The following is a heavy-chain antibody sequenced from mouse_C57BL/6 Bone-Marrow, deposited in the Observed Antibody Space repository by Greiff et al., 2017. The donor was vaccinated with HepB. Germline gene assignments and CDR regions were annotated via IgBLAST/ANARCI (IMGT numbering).Heavy chain of an antibody. CDR2: IYPANGST. J-gene: IGHJ2*03. Sequence: VQLKESGAELVKPGASVKLSCTASGFNFKDTYMHWVKQRPEQGLEWIGRIYPANGSTKYDPKFQGKATITADTSSNIAYLHLSSLTSEDTAVYYCARISPSFDTWGQGNGLAVTA. CDR3: ARISPSFDT. D-gene: IGHD6-2*01. V-gene: IGHV14-3*02. CDR1: GFNFKDTY.